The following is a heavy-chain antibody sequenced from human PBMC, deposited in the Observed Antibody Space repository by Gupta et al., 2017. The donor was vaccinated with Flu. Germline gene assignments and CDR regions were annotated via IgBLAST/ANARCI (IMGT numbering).Heavy chain of an antibody. Sequence: ITLKESGPTLVKHTQTLTLTCTFSGFSLSTSGEGVGWIRQPPGKALEWLALIYWDDDKRYSPSLKSRLTITKDTSKNQVVLTMTNMDPVDTATYYCAHIRGYITMIGKGAFDIWGQGTMVTVSS. J-gene: IGHJ3*02. CDR3: AHIRGYITMIGKGAFDI. CDR2: IYWDDDK. D-gene: IGHD3-22*01. CDR1: GFSLSTSGEG. V-gene: IGHV2-5*02.